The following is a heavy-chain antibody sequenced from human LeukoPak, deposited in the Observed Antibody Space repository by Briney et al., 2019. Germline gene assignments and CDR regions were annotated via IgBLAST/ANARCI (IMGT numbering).Heavy chain of an antibody. D-gene: IGHD5-12*01. CDR3: ARGGGYSGYDYDFDY. Sequence: GRSLRLSCAASGFTFSSYGMHWVRQAPGKGLEWVAVIWYDGSNEYYADSVKGRFTISRDNSKNTLYLQMNSLRAEDTAVYYCARGGGYSGYDYDFDYWGQGTLVTVSS. V-gene: IGHV3-33*01. J-gene: IGHJ4*02. CDR2: IWYDGSNE. CDR1: GFTFSSYG.